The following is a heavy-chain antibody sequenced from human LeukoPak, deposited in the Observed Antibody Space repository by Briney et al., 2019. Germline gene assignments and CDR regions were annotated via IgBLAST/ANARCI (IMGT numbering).Heavy chain of an antibody. CDR2: IYYSGST. CDR3: ARARIPAAMYGADYYFDY. Sequence: SETLSLTCTVSGGSISSSSYYWGWIRQPPGKGLEWIGSIYYSGSTYYNPSLKSRVTISIDTSKNQFSLKLSSVTAADTAVYYCARARIPAAMYGADYYFDYWGQGTLVTVSS. J-gene: IGHJ4*02. CDR1: GGSISSSSYY. V-gene: IGHV4-39*07. D-gene: IGHD2-2*01.